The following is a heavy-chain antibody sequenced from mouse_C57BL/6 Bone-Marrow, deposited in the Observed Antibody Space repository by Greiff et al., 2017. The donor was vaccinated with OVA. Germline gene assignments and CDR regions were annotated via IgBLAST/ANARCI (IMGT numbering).Heavy chain of an antibody. D-gene: IGHD2-3*01. CDR3: ARDGYYYFDY. CDR2: IDPSDSYT. CDR1: GYTFTSYW. Sequence: VQLKQPGAELVKPGASVKLSCKASGYTFTSYWMQWVKQRPGQGLEWIGEIDPSDSYTNYNQKFKGKATLTVDTSSSTAYMQLSSLTSEDSAVYYCARDGYYYFDYWGQGTTLTVSS. J-gene: IGHJ2*01. V-gene: IGHV1-50*01.